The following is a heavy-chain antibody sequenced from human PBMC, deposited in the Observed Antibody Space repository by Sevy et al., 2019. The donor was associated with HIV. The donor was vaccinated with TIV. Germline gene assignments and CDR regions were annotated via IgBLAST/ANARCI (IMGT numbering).Heavy chain of an antibody. CDR1: GFSFSIFA. J-gene: IGHJ6*02. D-gene: IGHD3-3*01. CDR3: VKDPDFYNYGMDV. CDR2: ISSDGGGT. V-gene: IGHV3-64D*06. Sequence: GGSLRLSCSASGFSFSIFAMNWVRQTPGKGPEYVSAISSDGGGTYYADSVKGRFTISRDNSKNKLYLQMTSLRPEDTAVYYCVKDPDFYNYGMDVWGQGTTVTVSS.